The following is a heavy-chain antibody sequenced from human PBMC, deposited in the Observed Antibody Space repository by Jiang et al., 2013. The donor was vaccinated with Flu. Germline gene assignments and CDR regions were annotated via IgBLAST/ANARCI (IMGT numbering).Heavy chain of an antibody. D-gene: IGHD3-22*01. Sequence: GPGLVKPSETLSLTCTVSGGSISSYYWSWIRQPPGKGLEWIGYIYYSGSTNYNPSLKSRVTISVDTSKNQFSLKLSSVTAADTAVYYCARHYYGSSGYPFDYWGQGTLVTVSS. CDR1: GGSISSYY. CDR3: ARHYYGSSGYPFDY. CDR2: IYYSGST. V-gene: IGHV4-59*08. J-gene: IGHJ4*02.